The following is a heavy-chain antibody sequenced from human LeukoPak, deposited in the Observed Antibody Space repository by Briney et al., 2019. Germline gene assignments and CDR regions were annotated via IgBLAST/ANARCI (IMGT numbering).Heavy chain of an antibody. V-gene: IGHV1-69*13. CDR3: ARVHYDILTGSLEYYYYYGMDV. CDR1: GGTFSSYA. D-gene: IGHD3-9*01. J-gene: IGHJ6*02. Sequence: SEKVSCKASGGTFSSYAISWVRQAPGQGLEWMGGIIPIFGTANYAQKLQGRVTITADESTSTAYMELSSLRSEDTAVYYCARVHYDILTGSLEYYYYYGMDVWGQGTTVTVSS. CDR2: IIPIFGTA.